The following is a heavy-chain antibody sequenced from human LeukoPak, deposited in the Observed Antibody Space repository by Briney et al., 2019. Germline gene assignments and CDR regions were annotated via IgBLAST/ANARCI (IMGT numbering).Heavy chain of an antibody. V-gene: IGHV3-9*03. CDR2: ISWNSDSI. CDR3: AKDRGGGFHYFYY. J-gene: IGHJ4*02. D-gene: IGHD3-16*01. CDR1: GFTFDDYA. Sequence: GGSLRLSCAASGFTFDDYAMHWVRQARGKGLEWVSGISWNSDSIGYADSVKGRFTISRDNAKSSLYLQMNSLRAEDMALYYCAKDRGGGFHYFYYWGQGTLVTVSS.